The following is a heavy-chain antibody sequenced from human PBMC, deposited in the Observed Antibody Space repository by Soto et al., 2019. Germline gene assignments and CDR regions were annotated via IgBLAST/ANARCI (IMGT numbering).Heavy chain of an antibody. V-gene: IGHV4-31*03. CDR3: ARDRRDPEYYYYYGMDV. J-gene: IGHJ6*02. Sequence: SETLSLTCTVSGGSISSGGYYWSWIRQHPGKGLEWIGYIYYSGSTYYNPSLKSRVTISVDTSKNQFSLKLSSVTAADTAVYYCARDRRDPEYYYYYGMDVWGQGTTVTVSS. CDR1: GGSISSGGYY. CDR2: IYYSGST.